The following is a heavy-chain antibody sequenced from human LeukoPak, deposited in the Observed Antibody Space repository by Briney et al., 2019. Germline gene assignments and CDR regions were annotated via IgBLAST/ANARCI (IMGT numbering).Heavy chain of an antibody. CDR3: ARYYYDSDSKGAFDI. CDR1: GGSISSGDYY. CDR2: IYYSGST. D-gene: IGHD3-22*01. Sequence: SETLSLTCTVSGGSISSGDYYWSCIRQPPGKGLECIGYIYYSGSTYYNPSLKSRVTISVDTSKNQFSLKLSSVTAADTAVYYCARYYYDSDSKGAFDIWGQGTVVTVSS. J-gene: IGHJ3*02. V-gene: IGHV4-30-4*01.